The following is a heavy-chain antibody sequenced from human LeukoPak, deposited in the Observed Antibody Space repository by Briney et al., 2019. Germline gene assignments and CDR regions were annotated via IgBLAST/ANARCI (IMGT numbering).Heavy chain of an antibody. CDR2: INHSGST. V-gene: IGHV4-34*01. Sequence: KTSETLSLTCAVYGGSFSAYYWSWIRQPPGKGLEWIGEINHSGSTNYNPSLKSRVIISVDTSKEQFSLKVSSVTAADTAVYYCARTGGYASGTYHPFDYWGQGTLVTVSS. J-gene: IGHJ4*02. CDR3: ARTGGYASGTYHPFDY. CDR1: GGSFSAYY. D-gene: IGHD3-10*01.